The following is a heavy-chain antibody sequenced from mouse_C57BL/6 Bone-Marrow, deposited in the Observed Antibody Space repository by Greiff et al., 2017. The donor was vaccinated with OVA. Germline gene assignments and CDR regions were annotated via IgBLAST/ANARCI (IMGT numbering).Heavy chain of an antibody. CDR2: IDPSDSYT. V-gene: IGHV1-59*01. D-gene: IGHD2-2*01. Sequence: VQLQQPGAELVRPGTSVKLSCKASGYTFTSYWMHWVKQRPGQGLEWIGVIDPSDSYTNYNQKFKGKATLTVDTSSITAYMQLSSLASEDSAVYYCARWLPRMAMDYWCQRTSVTVSS. CDR1: GYTFTSYW. CDR3: ARWLPRMAMDY. J-gene: IGHJ4*01.